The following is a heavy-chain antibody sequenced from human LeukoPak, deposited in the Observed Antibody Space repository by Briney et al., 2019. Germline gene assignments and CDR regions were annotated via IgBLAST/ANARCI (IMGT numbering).Heavy chain of an antibody. CDR1: GFTFSSYA. Sequence: PGGSLRLSCAASGFTFSSYAMHWVRRAPGKGLEWVAVISYDGSNKYYADSVKGRFTISRDNSKNTLYLQMNSLRAEDTAVYYCARAMVYYFDYWGQGTLVTVSS. V-gene: IGHV3-30*01. CDR3: ARAMVYYFDY. CDR2: ISYDGSNK. D-gene: IGHD3-10*01. J-gene: IGHJ4*02.